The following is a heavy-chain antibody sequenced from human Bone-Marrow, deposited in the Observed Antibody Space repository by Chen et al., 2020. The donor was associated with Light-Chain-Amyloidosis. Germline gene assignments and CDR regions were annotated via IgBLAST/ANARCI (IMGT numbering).Heavy chain of an antibody. Sequence: QVQLVQSGAEVKKPGASVKVSCKASGYTFTGYYMHWVRQAPGQGLEWMGRSTPNSGGTNYAQKLQGRVTMARDTSISTAYMELSRLRSDDTAVYYCARDRGYDILTGYAFDIWGQGTMVTVSS. CDR1: GYTFTGYY. CDR2: STPNSGGT. D-gene: IGHD3-9*01. J-gene: IGHJ3*02. CDR3: ARDRGYDILTGYAFDI. V-gene: IGHV1-2*06.